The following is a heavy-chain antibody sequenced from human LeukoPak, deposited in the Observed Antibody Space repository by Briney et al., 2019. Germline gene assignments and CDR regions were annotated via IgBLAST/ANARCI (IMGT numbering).Heavy chain of an antibody. Sequence: SETLSLTCTVSGGSISSYYWSWIRQPPGKGLEWIGYIYYSGSTNYNPSLKSRVTISVDTSKNQFSLKLSSVTAADTAVYYCARQRGLNSYGLNWFDPWGQGTLVTVSS. J-gene: IGHJ5*02. CDR1: GGSISSYY. CDR2: IYYSGST. V-gene: IGHV4-59*08. D-gene: IGHD5-18*01. CDR3: ARQRGLNSYGLNWFDP.